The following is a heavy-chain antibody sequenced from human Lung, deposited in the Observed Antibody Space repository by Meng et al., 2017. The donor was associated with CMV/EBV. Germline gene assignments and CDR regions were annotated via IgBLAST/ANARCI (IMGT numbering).Heavy chain of an antibody. CDR2: IWYDGSSK. CDR3: AKEDPNTVSFDY. Sequence: GGSLRLSCAASGFTFRNFGMHWVRQAPGKGLEWVAVIWYDGSSKYYADSVKGRFTISRDNSKNTLFLLMNSLRAEDTAVYYCAKEDPNTVSFDYWGQGTXVNCSS. D-gene: IGHD4-11*01. CDR1: GFTFRNFG. V-gene: IGHV3-33*06. J-gene: IGHJ4*02.